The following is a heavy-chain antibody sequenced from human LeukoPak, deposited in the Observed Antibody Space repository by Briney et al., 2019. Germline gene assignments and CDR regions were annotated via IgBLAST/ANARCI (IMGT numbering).Heavy chain of an antibody. D-gene: IGHD6-25*01. Sequence: PGGSLRLSCAASGFTVSSNYMSWVRQAPGKGLEWVSVTDSGGSTYYADSVKGRFTISRDNSKNTLYLQMNSLRAEDTAVYYCQRQSDYYYGMGVWGQGTTVTVSS. V-gene: IGHV3-66*01. CDR3: QRQSDYYYGMGV. CDR2: TDSGGST. J-gene: IGHJ6*02. CDR1: GFTVSSNY.